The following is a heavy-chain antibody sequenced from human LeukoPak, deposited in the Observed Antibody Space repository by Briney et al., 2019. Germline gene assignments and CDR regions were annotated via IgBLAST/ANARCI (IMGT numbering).Heavy chain of an antibody. CDR3: ARQQRIRHCTEGVCTEGYYFDY. CDR1: GFALNMFA. V-gene: IGHV3-23*01. Sequence: GGSLTLSCAGTGFALNMFAIDWVRQAPGKGLEWVSGLSRGGSTTNYADSVKGRFTISRDKSQNSVFLQLNSLRPDDTAVYFCARQQRIRHCTEGVCTEGYYFDYWGQGTLVTVSS. J-gene: IGHJ4*02. CDR2: LSRGGSTT. D-gene: IGHD2-8*02.